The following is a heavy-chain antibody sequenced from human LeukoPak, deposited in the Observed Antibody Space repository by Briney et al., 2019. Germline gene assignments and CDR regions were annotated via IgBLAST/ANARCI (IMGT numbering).Heavy chain of an antibody. CDR3: EKTHYDLLDV. V-gene: IGHV3-23*01. D-gene: IGHD5-12*01. J-gene: IGHJ6*02. CDR2: LSYNGYTT. CDR1: GFILRDYS. Sequence: GGSLRLSCVASGFILRDYSMGWVRQAPGKGLEWVSSLSYNGYTTYDADSVKGRFTVSRDTSKNTLYLQMNSLRAEDTGTYYSEKTHYDLLDVWGQGTTVTVSS.